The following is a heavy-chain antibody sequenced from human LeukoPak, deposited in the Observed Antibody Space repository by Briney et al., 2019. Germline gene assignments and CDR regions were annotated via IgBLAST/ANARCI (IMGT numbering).Heavy chain of an antibody. V-gene: IGHV3-30*04. Sequence: GGSLRLSCAASGFTFSSYAMRWVRHAPGKGLEWVAVISYDGGIKYYTDSVKGRFTISRDNSKNTLYLQMNSLRAEDTAVDYCARGLWFGGQGTLVTVSS. J-gene: IGHJ4*02. CDR1: GFTFSSYA. D-gene: IGHD3-10*01. CDR3: ARGLWF. CDR2: ISYDGGIK.